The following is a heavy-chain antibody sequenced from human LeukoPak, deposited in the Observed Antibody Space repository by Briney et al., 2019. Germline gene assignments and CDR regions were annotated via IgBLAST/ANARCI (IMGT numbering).Heavy chain of an antibody. CDR1: GFTFSDYD. CDR3: ARVAKERVGGVYYFDY. D-gene: IGHD1-1*01. V-gene: IGHV3-13*01. CDR2: IGTAGDT. J-gene: IGHJ4*02. Sequence: GGSLRLSCAASGFTFSDYDMHWVRQATGKGLEWVSAIGTAGDTYYTGSVKGRFTISRENAKNSLYLQMNSLRAGDTAVYYCARVAKERVGGVYYFDYWGQGTLVTVAS.